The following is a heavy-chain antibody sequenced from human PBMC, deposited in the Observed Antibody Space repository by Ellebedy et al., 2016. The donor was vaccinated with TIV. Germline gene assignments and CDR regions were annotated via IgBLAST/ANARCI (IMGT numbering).Heavy chain of an antibody. D-gene: IGHD6-25*01. CDR2: IIPIFGTA. V-gene: IGHV1-69*13. CDR1: GGTFSSYA. J-gene: IGHJ5*02. CDR3: ARRRGGYPQVDP. Sequence: SVKVSXXASGGTFSSYAISWVRQAPGQGLEWMGGIIPIFGTANYAQKFQGRVTITADESTSTAYMELSSVTAADTAVYYCARRRGGYPQVDPWGQGTLVTVSS.